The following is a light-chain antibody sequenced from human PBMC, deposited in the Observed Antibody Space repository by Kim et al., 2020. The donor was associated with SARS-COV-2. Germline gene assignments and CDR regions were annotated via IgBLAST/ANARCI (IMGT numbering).Light chain of an antibody. CDR2: QDS. Sequence: VSPGQTARITCSGDKLGDKYACWYQQKPGQSPVLVIYQDSKRPSGIPERFSGSNSGNTATLTISGTQAMNEADYYCQAWDSSTVVFGGGTQLTVL. CDR1: KLGDKY. CDR3: QAWDSSTVV. V-gene: IGLV3-1*01. J-gene: IGLJ2*01.